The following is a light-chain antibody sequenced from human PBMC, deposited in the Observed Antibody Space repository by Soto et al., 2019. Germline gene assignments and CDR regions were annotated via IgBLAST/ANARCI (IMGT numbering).Light chain of an antibody. Sequence: ELTQPPSVSVAPGQTATVTCGGNNVGSKSVHWYQQKPGQAPVLVVYDDSDRPSGIPERFSGSNSGNTATLTISRVDAGDEADYYCQVWDTTSDQGVFGTGTKVTVL. CDR1: NVGSKS. CDR2: DDS. J-gene: IGLJ1*01. CDR3: QVWDTTSDQGV. V-gene: IGLV3-21*02.